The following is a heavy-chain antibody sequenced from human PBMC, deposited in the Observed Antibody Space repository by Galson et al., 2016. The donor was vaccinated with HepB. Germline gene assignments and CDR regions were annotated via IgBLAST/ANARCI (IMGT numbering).Heavy chain of an antibody. Sequence: SLRLSCAASGFTFRMYSMNWVRQAPGKGLEWVSFISSSSTSIKYADSVKGRFIVSRDNAKNSVYLQMNSLRDDDTGVYYCARDFHLVEYSSSFYGYWGQGTRVTVSS. D-gene: IGHD6-6*01. V-gene: IGHV3-48*02. CDR2: ISSSSTSI. CDR1: GFTFRMYS. J-gene: IGHJ4*02. CDR3: ARDFHLVEYSSSFYGY.